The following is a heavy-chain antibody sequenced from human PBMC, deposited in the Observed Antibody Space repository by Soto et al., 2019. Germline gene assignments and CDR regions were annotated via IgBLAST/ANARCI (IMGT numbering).Heavy chain of an antibody. CDR2: IRKKVNSYTT. CDR1: GFTFSDHY. J-gene: IGHJ4*02. Sequence: EVQLVESGGGLVQPGGSLRLSCAASGFTFSDHYMDWVRQAPGKGLEWVGRIRKKVNSYTTEYAASVKGRFTISRDDSKNSLYLQMNSLKTEYTAFYYCARVATAYNYDYWGQGTLVTVSS. V-gene: IGHV3-72*01. D-gene: IGHD2-21*02. CDR3: ARVATAYNYDY.